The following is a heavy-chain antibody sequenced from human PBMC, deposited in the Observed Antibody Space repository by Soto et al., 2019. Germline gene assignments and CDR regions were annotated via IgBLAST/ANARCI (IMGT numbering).Heavy chain of an antibody. D-gene: IGHD2-2*01. J-gene: IGHJ4*02. V-gene: IGHV3-23*01. CDR1: GFTFSSYA. Sequence: GGSLRLSCAASGFTFSSYAMSWVRQAPGKGLEWVSAISGSGGSTYYADSVKGRFTISRDNSKNTLYLQMNSLRAEDTAVYYCAKAFFQRGWDCSSTSCANYWGQGTLVTVSS. CDR2: ISGSGGST. CDR3: AKAFFQRGWDCSSTSCANY.